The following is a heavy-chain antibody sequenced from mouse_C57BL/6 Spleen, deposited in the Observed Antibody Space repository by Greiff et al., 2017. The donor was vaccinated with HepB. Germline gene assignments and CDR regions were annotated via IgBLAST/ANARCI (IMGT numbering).Heavy chain of an antibody. CDR3: ARGGDYGWFAY. D-gene: IGHD1-1*01. V-gene: IGHV3-6*01. CDR1: GYSITSGYY. CDR2: ISYDGSN. Sequence: ESGPGLVKPSQSLSLTCSVTGYSITSGYYWNWIRQFPGNKLEWMGYISYDGSNNYNPSLKNRISITRDTSKNQFFLKLNSVTTEDTATYYCARGGDYGWFAYWGQGTLVTVSA. J-gene: IGHJ3*01.